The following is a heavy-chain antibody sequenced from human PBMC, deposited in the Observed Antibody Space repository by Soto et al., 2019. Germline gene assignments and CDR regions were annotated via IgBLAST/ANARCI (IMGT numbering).Heavy chain of an antibody. CDR1: RFTFSSYG. J-gene: IGHJ6*02. D-gene: IGHD2-8*01. Sequence: QVQLVEAGGGVVQPGRSLRLSCAASRFTFSSYGMHWVRQAPGKGLEWVAVIWYDGSNKYYADSVKGRFTISRDNSKNTLYLQMNSLRAEDTAVYYCAGDGDGQLVRLPYYYGVDVWGQGTTVTVSS. CDR2: IWYDGSNK. V-gene: IGHV3-33*01. CDR3: AGDGDGQLVRLPYYYGVDV.